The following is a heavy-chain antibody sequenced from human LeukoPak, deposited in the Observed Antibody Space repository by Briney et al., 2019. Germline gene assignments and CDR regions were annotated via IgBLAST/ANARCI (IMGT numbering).Heavy chain of an antibody. CDR3: ARDRYGGNSEDFDI. D-gene: IGHD4-23*01. CDR1: GGSISSYY. Sequence: SETLSLTCAVSGGSISSYYWSWIRQPAGKGLEWIGRIYTSGSTNYNPSLKSRVTMSVDTSKNQFSLKLSSVTAADTAVYYCARDRYGGNSEDFDIWGQGTMVTVSS. V-gene: IGHV4-4*07. J-gene: IGHJ3*02. CDR2: IYTSGST.